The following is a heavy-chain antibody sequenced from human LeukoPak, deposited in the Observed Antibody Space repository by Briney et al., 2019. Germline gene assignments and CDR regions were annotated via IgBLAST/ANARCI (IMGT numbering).Heavy chain of an antibody. V-gene: IGHV4-34*01. CDR1: GGSFSGYY. CDR3: ARGGRGITGTFTAPIDY. CDR2: INHSGST. Sequence: SETLSLTCAVYGGSFSGYYWSWIRQPPGKGLEWIGEINHSGSTNYNPSLKSRVTISVDTSKNQFSLTLSSVTAADTAVYYCARGGRGITGTFTAPIDYWGQGTLVTVSS. D-gene: IGHD1-7*01. J-gene: IGHJ4*02.